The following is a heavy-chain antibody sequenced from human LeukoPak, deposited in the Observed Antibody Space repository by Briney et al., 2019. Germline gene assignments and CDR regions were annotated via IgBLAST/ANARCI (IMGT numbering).Heavy chain of an antibody. D-gene: IGHD1-26*01. CDR1: GGSFSGYY. V-gene: IGHV4-34*01. CDR2: INHSGST. J-gene: IGHJ4*02. CDR3: ARHLGATSLLDY. Sequence: PSETLSLTCAVYGGSFSGYYWSWIRQPPGKGLEWIGEINHSGSTNYNPSLKSRVTISVDTSKNQFSLKLSSVTAADTAVYYCARHLGATSLLDYWGQGTLVTVSS.